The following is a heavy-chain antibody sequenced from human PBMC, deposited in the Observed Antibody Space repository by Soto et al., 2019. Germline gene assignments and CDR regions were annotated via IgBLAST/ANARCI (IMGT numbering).Heavy chain of an antibody. D-gene: IGHD3-3*01. CDR2: IYYSGST. Sequence: QLQLQESGPGLVKPSETLSLTCTVSGGSISSSSYYWGWIRQPPGKGLEWIGSIYYSGSTYYNPSLKSRVTISVDTSKNQFSLKLSSVTAADTAVYYCARRGSLPLITIFGVVRNAFDIWGQGTMVTVSS. V-gene: IGHV4-39*01. J-gene: IGHJ3*02. CDR1: GGSISSSSYY. CDR3: ARRGSLPLITIFGVVRNAFDI.